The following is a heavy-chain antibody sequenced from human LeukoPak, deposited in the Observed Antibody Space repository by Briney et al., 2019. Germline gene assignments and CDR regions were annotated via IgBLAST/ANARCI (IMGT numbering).Heavy chain of an antibody. V-gene: IGHV3-64*01. CDR3: ARVTRSSSGVDY. Sequence: GGSLRLSCAASGFTFSNYAMHWVRQAPGKGLEYVSAISSNGGSTYYANSVKGRFTISRDNSKNTLYLQMGSLRAEDMAVYYCARVTRSSSGVDYWGQGTLVTVSS. D-gene: IGHD6-6*01. CDR1: GFTFSNYA. CDR2: ISSNGGST. J-gene: IGHJ4*02.